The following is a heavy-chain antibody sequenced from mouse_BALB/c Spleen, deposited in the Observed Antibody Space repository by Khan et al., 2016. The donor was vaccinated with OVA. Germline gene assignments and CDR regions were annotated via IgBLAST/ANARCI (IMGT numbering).Heavy chain of an antibody. Sequence: EVKLMESGGDLVKPGGSLKLSCAASGFSFSSYSMSWVRQTPDKRLEWVATISSGGDYTYYPDIVKGRFTISRDNVQNTLYLQMSSLKSEDTAMYYCASHLTGSFAYWGQGTLVTVSA. CDR1: GFSFSSYS. CDR3: ASHLTGSFAY. J-gene: IGHJ3*01. D-gene: IGHD4-1*01. V-gene: IGHV5-6*01. CDR2: ISSGGDYT.